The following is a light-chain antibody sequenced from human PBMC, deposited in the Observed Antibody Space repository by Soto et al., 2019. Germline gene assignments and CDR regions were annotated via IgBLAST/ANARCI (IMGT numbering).Light chain of an antibody. CDR3: SSSTNTNTLVI. J-gene: IGLJ2*01. CDR2: EGT. V-gene: IGLV2-14*01. CDR1: SSNIGRYKF. Sequence: QSALTQPASVSGSPGQSITISCTGTSSNIGRYKFVSWFQQHPGKAPKLMIFEGTNRPSGVSNRFSGSKSGNTASLTISGLQPEDEAIYFCSSSTNTNTLVIFGGGTKLPVL.